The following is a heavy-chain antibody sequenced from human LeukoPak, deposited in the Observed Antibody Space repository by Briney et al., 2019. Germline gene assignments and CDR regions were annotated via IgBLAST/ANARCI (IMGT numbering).Heavy chain of an antibody. J-gene: IGHJ4*02. CDR3: ARDSGYDILTGYIFFDY. V-gene: IGHV3-21*01. CDR2: ISGTGINT. D-gene: IGHD3-9*01. CDR1: GFTFSSYS. Sequence: PGGSLRLSCAASGFTFSSYSMNWVRQAPGKGLEWVAAISGTGINTYYADSVKGRFTISRDNAKNSLYLQMNSLRAEDTAVYYCARDSGYDILTGYIFFDYWGQGTLVTVSS.